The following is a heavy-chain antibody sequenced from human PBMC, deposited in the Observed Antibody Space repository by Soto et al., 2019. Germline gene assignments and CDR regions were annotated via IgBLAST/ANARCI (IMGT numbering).Heavy chain of an antibody. J-gene: IGHJ6*02. CDR1: GYTFTSYG. D-gene: IGHD2-8*01. CDR2: INVYNGNT. CDR3: AKNGQPPYYYYGMDV. V-gene: IGHV1-18*03. Sequence: GASVKVSCKASGYTFTSYGISWVRQAPGQGLEWMGWINVYNGNTNYAQKFQGRVTMTVDTSTTTAFMELMSLTSDDMAVYYCAKNGQPPYYYYGMDVWGQGTTVTVSS.